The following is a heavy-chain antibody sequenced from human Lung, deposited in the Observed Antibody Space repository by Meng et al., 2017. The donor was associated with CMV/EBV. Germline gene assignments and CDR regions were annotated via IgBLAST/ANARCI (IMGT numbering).Heavy chain of an antibody. Sequence: SCAVYGGSFSGYYWSWIRQPPGKGLEWIGEINHSGSTNYNPSLKSRVTISVDTSKNQFSLKLSSVTAADTAVYYCARGWRFLEWLSRRKYYFDYWGQGTLVTVSS. CDR1: GGSFSGYY. D-gene: IGHD3-3*01. V-gene: IGHV4-34*01. CDR2: INHSGST. CDR3: ARGWRFLEWLSRRKYYFDY. J-gene: IGHJ4*02.